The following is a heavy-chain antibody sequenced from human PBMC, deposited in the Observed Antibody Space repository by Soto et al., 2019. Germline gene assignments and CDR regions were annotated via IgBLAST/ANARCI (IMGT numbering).Heavy chain of an antibody. CDR1: GYTLSNYG. D-gene: IGHD6-19*01. V-gene: IGHV1-18*01. CDR2: ITVYNGQT. CDR3: ARVEAPNFYHISDSGDFDS. Sequence: QVYLVQSGGEVIRPGASVKVSCRASGYTLSNYGISWVRQAPGHGLEWMGWITVYNGQTNYAQKFQGRLTMTTDTSTSTAYMDLRSLRSDDAAVYYCARVEAPNFYHISDSGDFDSWGQGTLVTVSS. J-gene: IGHJ4*02.